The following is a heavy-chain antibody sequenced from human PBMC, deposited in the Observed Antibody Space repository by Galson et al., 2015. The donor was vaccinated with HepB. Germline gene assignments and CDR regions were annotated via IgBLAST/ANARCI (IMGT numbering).Heavy chain of an antibody. D-gene: IGHD6-6*01. CDR3: ARQSQLVRASYTWGMDV. CDR1: GYSFTSYW. CDR2: IDPSDSYT. V-gene: IGHV5-10-1*01. J-gene: IGHJ6*02. Sequence: QSGAEVKKPGESLRISCKGSGYSFTSYWISWVRQMPGKGLEWMGRIDPSDSYTNYSPSFQGHVTISADKSISTAYLQWSSLKASDTAMYYCARQSQLVRASYTWGMDVWGQGTTVTVSS.